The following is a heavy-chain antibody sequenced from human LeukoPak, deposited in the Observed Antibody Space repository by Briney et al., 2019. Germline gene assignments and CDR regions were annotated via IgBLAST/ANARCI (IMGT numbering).Heavy chain of an antibody. D-gene: IGHD2-2*01. CDR1: GGSFSGYY. CDR2: INHSGST. V-gene: IGHV4-34*01. Sequence: SETLSLTCAVYGGSFSGYYWSWIRQPPGKGLEWIGEINHSGSTNYNPSLKSRVTISVDTSKNQFSLKLSSVTAVDTAVYYCARMRYCSSTSCQVGYYFDYWGQGTLVTVSS. J-gene: IGHJ4*02. CDR3: ARMRYCSSTSCQVGYYFDY.